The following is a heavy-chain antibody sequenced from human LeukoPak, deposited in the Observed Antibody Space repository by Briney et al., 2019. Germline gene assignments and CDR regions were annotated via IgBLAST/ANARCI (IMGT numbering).Heavy chain of an antibody. J-gene: IGHJ4*02. CDR2: INHSGSN. Sequence: SETLSLTCAVYGGSFSGYYWSWIRQPPGKGLEWIGEINHSGSNNYNPSLKSRVTISVDTSKNQFSLKPSSVTAADTAVYYCARGGRGYSYGSDYWGQGTLVTVSS. V-gene: IGHV4-34*01. D-gene: IGHD5-18*01. CDR3: ARGGRGYSYGSDY. CDR1: GGSFSGYY.